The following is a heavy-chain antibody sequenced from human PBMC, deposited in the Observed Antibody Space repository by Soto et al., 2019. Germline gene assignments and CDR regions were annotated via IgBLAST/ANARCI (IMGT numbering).Heavy chain of an antibody. Sequence: GESLKISCKGSGYSFTSYWIGWVRQMPGKGLEWMGIIYPGDSDTRYSPSFQGQVTISADKSITTVYLQWNSLKASDTAMYCCARTDGYEIEYWGQGTLVTVSS. CDR2: IYPGDSDT. J-gene: IGHJ4*02. V-gene: IGHV5-51*01. CDR1: GYSFTSYW. D-gene: IGHD5-12*01. CDR3: ARTDGYEIEY.